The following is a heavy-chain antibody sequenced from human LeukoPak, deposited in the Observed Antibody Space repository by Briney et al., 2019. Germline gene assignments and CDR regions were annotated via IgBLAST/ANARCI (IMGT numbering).Heavy chain of an antibody. D-gene: IGHD6-13*01. V-gene: IGHV3-23*01. J-gene: IGHJ4*02. CDR1: GFAFSSYA. CDR2: TSGSGGST. Sequence: SGGSLRLSCAASGFAFSSYAMSWVRQAPGEGLEWVSTTSGSGGSTDYSDSVTGRFTISRDNSKNTLYLQMNSLRADDTALYYCAKGGSFRAFDYWGQGTLVTVSS. CDR3: AKGGSFRAFDY.